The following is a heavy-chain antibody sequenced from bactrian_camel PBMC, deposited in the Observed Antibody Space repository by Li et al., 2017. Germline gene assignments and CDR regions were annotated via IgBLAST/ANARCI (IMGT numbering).Heavy chain of an antibody. V-gene: IGHV3S53*01. J-gene: IGHJ4*01. CDR3: AARLSHRLNWMLPETYDI. CDR1: ADTTTDYC. D-gene: IGHD8*01. Sequence: HVQLVESGGGSVQSGGSLRLSCAVSADTTTDYCMGWVRQAPGEERVQVAVIDSLHMTSYADSVKGRFTISQDTAKHTVYLQMGALQVEDTAMYYCAARLSHRLNWMLPETYDIWCQGTQVTVS. CDR2: IDSLHMT.